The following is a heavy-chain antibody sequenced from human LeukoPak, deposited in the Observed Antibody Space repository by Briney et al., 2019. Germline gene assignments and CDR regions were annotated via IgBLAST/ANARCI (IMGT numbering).Heavy chain of an antibody. J-gene: IGHJ6*03. V-gene: IGHV3-20*04. D-gene: IGHD3-10*01. CDR1: GFTFDDYG. Sequence: GGSLRLSXAASGFTFDDYGMSWVCQAPGKGLEWVSGINWNGGSTCYADSVKGRFTISRDNAKNSLYLQMNSLRAEDTALYYCARVRYGSGSYYNYYYYYMDVWGKGTTVTVSS. CDR3: ARVRYGSGSYYNYYYYYMDV. CDR2: INWNGGST.